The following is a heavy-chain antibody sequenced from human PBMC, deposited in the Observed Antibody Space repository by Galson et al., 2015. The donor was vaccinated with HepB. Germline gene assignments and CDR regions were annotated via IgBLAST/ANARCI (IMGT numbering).Heavy chain of an antibody. J-gene: IGHJ3*02. CDR1: GYTLTELS. CDR2: FDREDGER. Sequence: SVKVSCKVSGYTLTELSMHWVRQTPGKGLEWMGGFDREDGERIYAQKFQGRVTMTEDTSTDTAYMQLNSLRSEDTAVYYCATDAYRPSAPLYGDYAPYTFDIWGQGTLVTVSS. CDR3: ATDAYRPSAPLYGDYAPYTFDI. D-gene: IGHD4-17*01. V-gene: IGHV1-24*01.